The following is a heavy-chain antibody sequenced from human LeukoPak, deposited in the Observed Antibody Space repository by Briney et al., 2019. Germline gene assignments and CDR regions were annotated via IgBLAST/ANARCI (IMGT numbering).Heavy chain of an antibody. V-gene: IGHV3-23*01. CDR2: ISGSGGST. CDR1: GFTFSSYA. J-gene: IGHJ3*02. CDR3: ARGGVWGDAFDI. D-gene: IGHD1-26*01. Sequence: PGGSLRLSCAASGFTFSSYAMSWVRQAPGKGLEWVSAISGSGGSTYYADSVKGRFTISRDNSKNTLYLQMNSLRAEDTAVYYCARGGVWGDAFDIWGQGTMVTVSS.